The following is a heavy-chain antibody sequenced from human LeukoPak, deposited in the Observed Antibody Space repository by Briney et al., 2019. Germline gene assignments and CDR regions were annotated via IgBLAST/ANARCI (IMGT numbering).Heavy chain of an antibody. CDR3: AGDRGYLQFDY. CDR1: GFIFDDYG. CDR2: INWNGGST. Sequence: GGSLRLSCAASGFIFDDYGMSWVRQAPGKGLEWVSGINWNGGSTGYADSVKGRFTISRDNAENSLYLQLNSLRAEDTAMYYCAGDRGYLQFDYWGQGTLVTVSS. D-gene: IGHD3-10*01. V-gene: IGHV3-20*04. J-gene: IGHJ4*02.